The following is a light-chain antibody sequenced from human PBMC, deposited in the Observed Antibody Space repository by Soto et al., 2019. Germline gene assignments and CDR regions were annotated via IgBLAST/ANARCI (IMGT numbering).Light chain of an antibody. CDR1: QSVSSN. CDR2: DAS. J-gene: IGKJ1*01. Sequence: EIVMTQSPATLSVSPGESATLSCRASQSVSSNLAWYQQKPGQAPRLLIFDASDRATGIPDRFSGSGSGTDFTLTISRLVPEDFAVYYCQQYGDSPVTFGQGTKVDIK. CDR3: QQYGDSPVT. V-gene: IGKV3-20*01.